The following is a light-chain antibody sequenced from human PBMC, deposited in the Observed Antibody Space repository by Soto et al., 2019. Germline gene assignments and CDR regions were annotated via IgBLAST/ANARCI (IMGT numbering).Light chain of an antibody. V-gene: IGKV1-5*03. Sequence: DLQMTQCPSTLYEYVRYIAAIACRASQSISRWLPWYQQKPGRAPKLLIYNASSLESGFPSRFSGSGSGTEFTLTISSLQPDDFATYYCQQYNSQWTFGQG. CDR1: QSISRW. CDR3: QQYNSQWT. J-gene: IGKJ1*01. CDR2: NAS.